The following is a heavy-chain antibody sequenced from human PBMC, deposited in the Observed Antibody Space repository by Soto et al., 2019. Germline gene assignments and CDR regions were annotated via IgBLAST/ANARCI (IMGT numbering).Heavy chain of an antibody. D-gene: IGHD3-22*01. J-gene: IGHJ4*02. V-gene: IGHV3-74*01. Sequence: GSLRLSCAASGFTFSSYWMHWVRQAPGKGLVWVSHINNDGSSTTYADSVKGRFTISRDNAKNTLYLQMNSLRAEDTAVYYCAKDRNYYDSSGYYYSFDYWGQGTLVTVSS. CDR2: INNDGSST. CDR1: GFTFSSYW. CDR3: AKDRNYYDSSGYYYSFDY.